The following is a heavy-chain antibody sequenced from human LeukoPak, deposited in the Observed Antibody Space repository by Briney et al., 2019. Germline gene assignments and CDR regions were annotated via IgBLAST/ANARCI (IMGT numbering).Heavy chain of an antibody. CDR2: ISGSGGST. J-gene: IGHJ4*02. CDR3: ARGPSGWGSLDS. CDR1: GFTFSIYA. D-gene: IGHD7-27*01. Sequence: GGSLRLSCAASGFTFSIYAMSWVRQAPGKGLEWVSAISGSGGSTYYADSVKGRFTISRDNAKNTLYLQVKSLRAEDTAVYYCARGPSGWGSLDSWGQGTVVTVSS. V-gene: IGHV3-23*01.